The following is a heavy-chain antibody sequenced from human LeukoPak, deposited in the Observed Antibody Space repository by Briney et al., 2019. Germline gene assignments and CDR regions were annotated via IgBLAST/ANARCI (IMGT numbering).Heavy chain of an antibody. CDR3: ARRAAAGTYYYYYYGMDV. CDR2: INHSGST. V-gene: IGHV4-34*01. J-gene: IGHJ6*02. D-gene: IGHD6-13*01. CDR1: GGSFSGYC. Sequence: SETLSLTCAVYGGSFSGYCWSWIRQPPGKGLEWIGEINHSGSTNYNPSLKSRVTISVDTSKNQFSLKLSSVTAADTAVYYCARRAAAGTYYYYYYGMDVWGQGTTVTVPS.